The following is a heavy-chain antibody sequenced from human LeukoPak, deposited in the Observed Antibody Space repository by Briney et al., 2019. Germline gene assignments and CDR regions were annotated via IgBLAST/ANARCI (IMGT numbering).Heavy chain of an antibody. V-gene: IGHV1-24*01. CDR2: FDPEDGET. CDR3: ATLYAHYYYYMDV. J-gene: IGHJ6*03. Sequence: ASVKVSCKVSGYTLTELSMHWVRQAPGKGLEWMGGFDPEDGETVYAQKFQGRVTMTEDTSTDTAYMELSSLRSGDTAVYYCATLYAHYYYYMDVWGKGTTVTVSS. D-gene: IGHD3-16*01. CDR1: GYTLTELS.